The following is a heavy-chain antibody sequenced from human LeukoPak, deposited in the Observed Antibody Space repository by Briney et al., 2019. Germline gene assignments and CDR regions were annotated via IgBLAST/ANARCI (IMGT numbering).Heavy chain of an antibody. J-gene: IGHJ4*02. CDR2: IWHDGSKK. CDR3: VRDPGTDYYYFDS. D-gene: IGHD2-21*02. Sequence: GGSLRLSCTVSGYTFSQYGMHWVRQAPGKGLEWVAVIWHDGSKKDYADSVEGRFTISRDDSRSTLYLQMNSLRVEDTALYFCVRDPGTDYYYFDSWGQGTLVTVSS. V-gene: IGHV3-33*01. CDR1: GYTFSQYG.